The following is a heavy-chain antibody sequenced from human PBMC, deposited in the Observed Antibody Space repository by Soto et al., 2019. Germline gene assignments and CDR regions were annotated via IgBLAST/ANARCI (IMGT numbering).Heavy chain of an antibody. CDR3: ASTLLSVHVGLYY. V-gene: IGHV4-59*01. CDR2: IYYSGST. D-gene: IGHD2-21*01. CDR1: VASISSFF. J-gene: IGHJ4*02. Sequence: PSETLSLTCTVSVASISSFFWTWMRQPPGKGLEWIGYIYYSGSTKYNPSLKSRVTISIDTSKNQFSLKLSSVTAADTAVYYCASTLLSVHVGLYYWGQGTLVTVAS.